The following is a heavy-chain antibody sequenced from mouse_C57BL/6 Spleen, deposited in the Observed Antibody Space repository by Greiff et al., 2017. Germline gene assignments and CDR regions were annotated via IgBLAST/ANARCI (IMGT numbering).Heavy chain of an antibody. Sequence: VQLQQSGPELVKPGASVKISCKASGYTFTDYYMNWVKQSHGKSLEWIGDINPNNGGTSYNQKFKGKATLTVDKSSSTAYMELRSLTSEDAAVYYCSSYYSNYEGGLDYWGQGTTLTVSS. CDR2: INPNNGGT. J-gene: IGHJ2*01. CDR3: SSYYSNYEGGLDY. V-gene: IGHV1-26*01. CDR1: GYTFTDYY. D-gene: IGHD2-5*01.